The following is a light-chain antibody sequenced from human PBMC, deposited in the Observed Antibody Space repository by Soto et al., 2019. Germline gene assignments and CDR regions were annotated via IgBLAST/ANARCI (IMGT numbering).Light chain of an antibody. J-gene: IGKJ4*01. CDR2: DAS. CDR3: QQRSNLPST. Sequence: EIVLTQSPATLSLSPGERATLSCRASQSVSSYLAWYQQKPGQAPRLLLYDASNRATGIPARFIGSGSGTYSTLTSSSLEPDDVAVYYCQQRSNLPSTFGGGTKVQIK. V-gene: IGKV3-11*01. CDR1: QSVSSY.